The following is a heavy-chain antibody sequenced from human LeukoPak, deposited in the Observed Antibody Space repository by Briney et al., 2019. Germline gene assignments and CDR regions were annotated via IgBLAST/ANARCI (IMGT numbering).Heavy chain of an antibody. CDR2: IYHSGST. CDR1: GYSISSGYY. V-gene: IGHV4-38-2*02. CDR3: AREVGSYFDY. D-gene: IGHD1-26*01. Sequence: SGTLSLTCTVSGYSISSGYYWGWIRQPPGKGLEWIGSIYHSGSTYYNPSLKSRVTISVDTSKNQFSLKLSSVTAADTAVYYCAREVGSYFDYWGQGTLVTVSS. J-gene: IGHJ4*02.